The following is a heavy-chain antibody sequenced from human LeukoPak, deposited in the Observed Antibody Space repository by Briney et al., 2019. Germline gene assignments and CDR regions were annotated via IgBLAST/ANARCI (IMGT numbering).Heavy chain of an antibody. J-gene: IGHJ6*03. CDR3: ARAHHYYGSGNQYYYYYMDV. Sequence: GASVKVSCKASGGTFSSYAISWVRQAPGQGLEWMGGIIPIFGTANYAQKFQGRVKITADESTSTAYMELSSLRAEDTAVYYCARAHHYYGSGNQYYYYYMDVWGKGTTVTVSS. D-gene: IGHD3-10*01. CDR2: IIPIFGTA. V-gene: IGHV1-69*13. CDR1: GGTFSSYA.